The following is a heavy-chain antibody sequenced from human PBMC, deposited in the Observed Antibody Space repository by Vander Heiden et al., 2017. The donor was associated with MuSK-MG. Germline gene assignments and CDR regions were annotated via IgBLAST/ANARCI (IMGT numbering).Heavy chain of an antibody. CDR1: VFSYSMSG. CDR3: AKISCSGSNYHYYYDMDV. CDR2: IRRSGSSK. D-gene: IGHD1-26*01. Sequence: VEPLGCGVELVGPVRSLRLSCASSVFSYSMSGMSWVRQAPGKGLEWVADIRRSGSSKYYVDSVKGRFTISRDNAKNSLYLQMNSLRAEDTAVYYCAKISCSGSNYHYYYDMDVWGQGTTVTVSS. V-gene: IGHV3-7*03. J-gene: IGHJ6*02.